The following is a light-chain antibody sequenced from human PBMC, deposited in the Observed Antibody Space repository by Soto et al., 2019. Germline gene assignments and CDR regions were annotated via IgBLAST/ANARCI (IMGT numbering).Light chain of an antibody. CDR1: QTVIRY. CDR3: QQSYSTLFT. Sequence: IQMTPFPSSLSASVGDRVTITCRAGQTVIRYLNWYQQKPGRAPNLLIYAVSNLQSGVPSRFSGSGSGTEFTLTISDLQPQDFATYYCQQSYSTLFTFGPGTKVDIK. J-gene: IGKJ3*01. V-gene: IGKV1-39*01. CDR2: AVS.